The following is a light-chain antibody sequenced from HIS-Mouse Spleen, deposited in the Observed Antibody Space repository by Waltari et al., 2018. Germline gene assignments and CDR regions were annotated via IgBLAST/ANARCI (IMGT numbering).Light chain of an antibody. J-gene: IGLJ2*01. V-gene: IGLV3-21*02. Sequence: SYVLTQPPSVSVAPGQTARITCGGNNIGSKSVHWYQQKPGQAPVLVVYDDSDLPSGSPERVSGSNSGNTATLTISRVEAGDEADYYCQVWDSSSDHVVFGGGTKLTVL. CDR3: QVWDSSSDHVV. CDR2: DDS. CDR1: NIGSKS.